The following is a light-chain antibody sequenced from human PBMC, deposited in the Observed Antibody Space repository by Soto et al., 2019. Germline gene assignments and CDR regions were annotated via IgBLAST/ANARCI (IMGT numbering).Light chain of an antibody. J-gene: IGKJ2*01. V-gene: IGKV3-20*01. CDR2: GAS. CDR3: QQDGSPPRYT. Sequence: EIVLTQSPGTLSLSPGERATLSCRASQSVSSSYLAWYQQKPGQAPRLLIYGASSRATGIPDRFSGSGSGTDFTLTISRLEPEDVAVYYCQQDGSPPRYTFGQGTKLESK. CDR1: QSVSSSY.